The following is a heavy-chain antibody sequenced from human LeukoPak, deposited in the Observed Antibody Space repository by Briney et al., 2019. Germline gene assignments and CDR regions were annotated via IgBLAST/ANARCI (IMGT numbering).Heavy chain of an antibody. CDR1: GFTFSSYA. Sequence: GGSLRLSCAASGFTFSSYAMSWVRQAPGKGLEWVSVLCGSDGSTYHADSVKGRFTISRDNSKNTLYLQMNSLRAEDTAVFYCAKPRGEEWLVGLYDAFDIWGQGTMVTVSS. CDR2: LCGSDGST. V-gene: IGHV3-23*01. CDR3: AKPRGEEWLVGLYDAFDI. D-gene: IGHD6-19*01. J-gene: IGHJ3*02.